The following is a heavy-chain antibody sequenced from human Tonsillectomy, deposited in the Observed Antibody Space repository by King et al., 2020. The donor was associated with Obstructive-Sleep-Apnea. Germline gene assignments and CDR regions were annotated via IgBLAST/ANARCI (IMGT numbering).Heavy chain of an antibody. Sequence: QLVQSGAEVKEPGESLEISCKGSGYTFTTYWIGWVRQMPGKGLEWMGIIYPLDSDTRYSPSFQCQVTISVDKSISTAYLQWSSLKASDTAMYYCARGYDRNYFDYWGQGTLVTVSS. CDR1: GYTFTTYW. V-gene: IGHV5-51*01. D-gene: IGHD5-12*01. CDR3: ARGYDRNYFDY. J-gene: IGHJ4*02. CDR2: IYPLDSDT.